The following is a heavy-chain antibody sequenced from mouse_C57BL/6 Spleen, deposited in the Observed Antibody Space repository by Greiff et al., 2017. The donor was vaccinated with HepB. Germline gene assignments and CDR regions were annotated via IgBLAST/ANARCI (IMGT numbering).Heavy chain of an antibody. Sequence: QVQLQQPGAELVKPGASVKLSCKASGYTFTSYWMQWVKQRPGQGLEWIGVIDPSDSYTNYNQKFKGKATLTVETSSSTAYMQLSSLTSEDSAVYYCARGYSNWYFDVWGTGTTVTVSS. CDR1: GYTFTSYW. CDR3: ARGYSNWYFDV. CDR2: IDPSDSYT. D-gene: IGHD2-5*01. J-gene: IGHJ1*03. V-gene: IGHV1-50*01.